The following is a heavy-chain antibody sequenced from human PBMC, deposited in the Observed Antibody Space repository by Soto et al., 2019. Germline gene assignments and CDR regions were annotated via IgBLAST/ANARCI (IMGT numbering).Heavy chain of an antibody. CDR1: GYTFTDYD. CDR3: ARNLYNTGSFDH. D-gene: IGHD3-10*01. Sequence: ASVKVSCKASGYTFTDYDINWVRQATGQRLEWMGWMTPNSGNTGYAQKFQGRVTMTRDTSRSTAYMELNSLTSEDTAVYYCARNLYNTGSFDHWGQGTLVTVSS. J-gene: IGHJ4*01. CDR2: MTPNSGNT. V-gene: IGHV1-8*02.